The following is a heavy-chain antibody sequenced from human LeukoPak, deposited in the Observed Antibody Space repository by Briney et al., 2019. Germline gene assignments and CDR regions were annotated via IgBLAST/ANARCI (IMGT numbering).Heavy chain of an antibody. D-gene: IGHD6-19*01. CDR3: AIRFHPISGPFDY. V-gene: IGHV3-23*01. CDR2: ISGSGGST. CDR1: GFTFSSYA. Sequence: GGSLRLSCAASGFTFSSYAMSWVRQAPGKGLEWVSAISGSGGSTYYADSVKGRFTISRDNSKNTLYLQMNSLRAEDTAVYYCAIRFHPISGPFDYWGQGTLVTVSS. J-gene: IGHJ4*02.